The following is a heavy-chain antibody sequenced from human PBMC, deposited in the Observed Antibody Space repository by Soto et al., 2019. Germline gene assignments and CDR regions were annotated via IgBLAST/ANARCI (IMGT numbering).Heavy chain of an antibody. V-gene: IGHV4-59*01. CDR1: GGSMIAYC. CDR2: TYYSGST. D-gene: IGHD6-13*01. Sequence: PSETLSLTCTVSGGSMIAYCWNWMRQPTGKGLQWIWYTYYSGSTTYNPSLKSRVTISVDSSKNQFSLKLDSVTPADTAVYYCARVRGTAGKRYFDYWGPGTLVTVSS. CDR3: ARVRGTAGKRYFDY. J-gene: IGHJ4*02.